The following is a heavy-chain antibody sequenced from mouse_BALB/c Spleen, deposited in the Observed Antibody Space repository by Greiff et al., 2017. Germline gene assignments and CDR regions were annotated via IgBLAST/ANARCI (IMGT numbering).Heavy chain of an antibody. V-gene: IGHV1S41*01. CDR2: IAPGSGST. D-gene: IGHD1-1*01. CDR3: ARSTTDGFAY. Sequence: DLVKPGASVKMSCKASGYTFTSYWINWIKQRPGQGLEWIGRIAPGSGSTYYNEMFKGKATLTVDTSSITAYIQLSSLSSEYSAVYFCARSTTDGFAYWGQGTLVTVSA. CDR1: GYTFTSYW. J-gene: IGHJ3*01.